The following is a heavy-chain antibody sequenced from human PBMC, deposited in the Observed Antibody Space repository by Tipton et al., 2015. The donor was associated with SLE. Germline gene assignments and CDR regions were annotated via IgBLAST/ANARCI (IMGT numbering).Heavy chain of an antibody. CDR1: GFSFNRYT. V-gene: IGHV3-48*01. Sequence: SLRLSCAASGFSFNRYTLNWVRQAPGKGLEWISSINSGGDNIHYGDSVKGRFTISRDNDKNSVYLQMDSLRAEDTAIYFCARRGGNVMNCYFDYWGQGTQVSVSS. D-gene: IGHD4-23*01. J-gene: IGHJ4*02. CDR3: ARRGGNVMNCYFDY. CDR2: INSGGDNI.